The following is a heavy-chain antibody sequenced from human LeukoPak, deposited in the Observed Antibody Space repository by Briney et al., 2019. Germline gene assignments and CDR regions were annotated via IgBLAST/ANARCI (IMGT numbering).Heavy chain of an antibody. CDR2: IYYSGST. J-gene: IGHJ4*02. CDR1: GGSISSSSYY. CDR3: ARRPGIAAANDY. Sequence: SETLSLTCTVSGGSISSSSYYWGWLRQPPGKGLEWIGSIYYSGSTYYNPSLKSRVTISVDTSKNQFSLKLSSVTAADTAVYYCARRPGIAAANDYWGQGTLVTVSS. D-gene: IGHD6-13*01. V-gene: IGHV4-39*01.